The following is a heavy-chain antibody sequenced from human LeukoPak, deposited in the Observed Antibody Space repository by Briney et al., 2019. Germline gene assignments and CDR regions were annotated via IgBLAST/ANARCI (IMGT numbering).Heavy chain of an antibody. CDR1: GYIFTNYD. D-gene: IGHD6-6*01. CDR3: AADRLLGPARVPFDP. Sequence: ASVKVSCKASGYIFTNYDINWVRQTTGRGLEWIGWIVVGSGNTNYAQKFQERVTITRDMSTSTAYMELSSLRSEDTAVYYCAADRLLGPARVPFDPWGQGTLVTVSS. CDR2: IVVGSGNT. J-gene: IGHJ5*02. V-gene: IGHV1-58*02.